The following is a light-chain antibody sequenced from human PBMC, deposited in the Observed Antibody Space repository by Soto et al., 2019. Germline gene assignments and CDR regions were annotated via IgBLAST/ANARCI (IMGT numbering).Light chain of an antibody. CDR1: QSISTY. Sequence: DIQLTHSPSSLSASVWDRITITCRASQSISTYLAWYQQKPGKAPKLLIYAASTLQSGVPLSFSGSGSGTSFTLTISSLQPEDFATYYCQQLLSYPITFGQGTRLEI. CDR2: AAS. CDR3: QQLLSYPIT. J-gene: IGKJ5*01. V-gene: IGKV1-9*01.